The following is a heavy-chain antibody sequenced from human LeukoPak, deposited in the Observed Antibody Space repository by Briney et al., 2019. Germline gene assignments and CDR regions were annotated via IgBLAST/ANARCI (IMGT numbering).Heavy chain of an antibody. J-gene: IGHJ6*04. CDR1: GFTFSSYW. CDR3: ARASGMVRCMDV. CDR2: INSDGSST. D-gene: IGHD3-10*01. Sequence: QPGGSLRLSCAASGFTFSSYWMHWVRQAPGKGLVWVSRINSDGSSTSYADSVKGRFTISRDNAKNTLYLQMNSLRAEDTAVYYCARASGMVRCMDVWGKGTTVTVSS. V-gene: IGHV3-74*01.